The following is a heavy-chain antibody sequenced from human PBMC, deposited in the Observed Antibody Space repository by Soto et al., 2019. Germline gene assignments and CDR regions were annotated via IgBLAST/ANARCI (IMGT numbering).Heavy chain of an antibody. CDR3: ARDSSYCGGDCSKFSYGMDV. J-gene: IGHJ6*02. CDR2: IYHSGST. Sequence: PSETPALTCAVSGGSLSSCNWWSWVRQPPGQGLGWIGEIYHSGSTNYNPSLKSRVTISVDKSKNQFSLKLSSVTAADTAVYYCARDSSYCGGDCSKFSYGMDVWGQGTTVTVSS. D-gene: IGHD2-21*02. V-gene: IGHV4-4*02. CDR1: GGSLSSCNW.